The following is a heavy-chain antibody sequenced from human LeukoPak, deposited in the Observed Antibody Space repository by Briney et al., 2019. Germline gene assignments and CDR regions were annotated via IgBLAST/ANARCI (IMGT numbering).Heavy chain of an antibody. J-gene: IGHJ2*01. Sequence: SETLSLTCTVSGGSISRYYWSWIRQPAGKGLEWIGRIYTSGSTNYNPSLKSRVTMSVDTSKNQFALKLSSVTAADTAVYYCASGPYGDYVPYYWYFDRWGRGTQVTVSS. CDR3: ASGPYGDYVPYYWYFDR. CDR2: IYTSGST. CDR1: GGSISRYY. D-gene: IGHD4-17*01. V-gene: IGHV4-4*07.